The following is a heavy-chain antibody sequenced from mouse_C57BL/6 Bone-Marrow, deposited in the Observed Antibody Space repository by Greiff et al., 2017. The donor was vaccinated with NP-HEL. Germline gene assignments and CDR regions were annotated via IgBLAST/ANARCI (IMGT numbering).Heavy chain of an antibody. D-gene: IGHD1-1*01. CDR3: TTGLLRSYYYAMDY. Sequence: EVQLQQSGAELVRPGASVTLSCTASGFNIKDDYMHWVKQRPEQGLEWIGWIDPENGDTEYASKFLGKATLTADTSSNTAYLQLSSLTAEDTAVYYCTTGLLRSYYYAMDYWGQGTSVTVSS. V-gene: IGHV14-4*01. CDR2: IDPENGDT. CDR1: GFNIKDDY. J-gene: IGHJ4*01.